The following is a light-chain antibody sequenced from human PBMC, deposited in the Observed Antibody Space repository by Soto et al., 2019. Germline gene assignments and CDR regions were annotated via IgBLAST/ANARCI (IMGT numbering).Light chain of an antibody. J-gene: IGKJ1*01. Sequence: EIVMTQSPATLSVSPGERATLSCRASQSVSSNLAWYQQKSGQAPMLLIYGASTRAAGIPARFSGSGSGTEFTLTISSLQSEDFAVYYCQQYNDWPRTFGQGTKVEIK. CDR1: QSVSSN. CDR2: GAS. CDR3: QQYNDWPRT. V-gene: IGKV3-15*01.